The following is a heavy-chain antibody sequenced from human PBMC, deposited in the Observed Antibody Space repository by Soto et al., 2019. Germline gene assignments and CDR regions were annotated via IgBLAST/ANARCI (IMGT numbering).Heavy chain of an antibody. Sequence: PGGSLRLSCAASGFTFSGSAMHWVRQASGKGLEWVGRIRSKANSYATAYAASVKGRFTISRDDSKNTAYLQMNSLKTEDTAVYYCTRPSTVRGVIITLSWGQGTLVTAPQ. CDR1: GFTFSGSA. CDR2: IRSKANSYAT. V-gene: IGHV3-73*01. CDR3: TRPSTVRGVIITLS. D-gene: IGHD3-10*01. J-gene: IGHJ5*02.